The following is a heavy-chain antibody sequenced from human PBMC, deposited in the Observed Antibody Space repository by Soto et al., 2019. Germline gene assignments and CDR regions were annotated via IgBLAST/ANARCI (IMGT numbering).Heavy chain of an antibody. Sequence: GGSLRLSCPGSGFTFTSSTMTWVRQGPGKGLEWVSSISRSSSYIYFADSLKGRFTISRDNAKNSLDHQMSSLRAEDTAVYYGARDIGEMSAVWGKGTQITVTS. CDR1: GFTFTSST. J-gene: IGHJ1*01. V-gene: IGHV3-21*06. CDR3: ARDIGEMSAV. D-gene: IGHD3-10*01. CDR2: ISRSSSYI.